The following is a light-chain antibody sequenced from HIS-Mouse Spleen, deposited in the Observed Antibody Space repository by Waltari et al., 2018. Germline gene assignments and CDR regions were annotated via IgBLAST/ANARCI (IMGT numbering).Light chain of an antibody. CDR2: GAS. Sequence: EIVLTQSPGTLSLSPGERATLSCRAGQRVSSSYLAWYQQKPGQAPRLLIYGASSRATGIPDRFSGSGSGTDFTLTISRLEPEDFAVYYCQQYGSSPRFTFGPGTKVDIK. J-gene: IGKJ3*01. CDR3: QQYGSSPRFT. CDR1: QRVSSSY. V-gene: IGKV3-20*01.